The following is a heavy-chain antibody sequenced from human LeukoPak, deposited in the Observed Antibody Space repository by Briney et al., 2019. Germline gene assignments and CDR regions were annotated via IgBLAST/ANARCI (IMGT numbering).Heavy chain of an antibody. CDR1: GGSISSTGYY. D-gene: IGHD3-16*02. J-gene: IGHJ4*02. Sequence: SETLSLTCTVSGGSISSTGYYWGWIRQPPGKGLEWIGSIYYSGSTYYNPSLKSRVTISVDTSKNQFSLKLSSVTAADTAVYYCARRSRNTFGVVVVPNYFVYWGQGTLVTVSS. V-gene: IGHV4-39*01. CDR2: IYYSGST. CDR3: ARRSRNTFGVVVVPNYFVY.